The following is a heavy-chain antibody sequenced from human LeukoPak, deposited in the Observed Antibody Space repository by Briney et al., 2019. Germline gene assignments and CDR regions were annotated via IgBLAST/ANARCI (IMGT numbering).Heavy chain of an antibody. CDR3: ARESSGTYYNPLGYMDV. D-gene: IGHD3-10*01. J-gene: IGHJ6*03. V-gene: IGHV4-4*07. CDR2: IFTSGIT. Sequence: SETLSLTCTVSGGSLSLYYGKCIRQPAGGGREWVWRIFTSGITNHNPSLKSRVTMSVDTSKSQFSLNLSSVTAADTAVYYCARESSGTYYNPLGYMDVWGKGTTVTVSS. CDR1: GGSLSLYY.